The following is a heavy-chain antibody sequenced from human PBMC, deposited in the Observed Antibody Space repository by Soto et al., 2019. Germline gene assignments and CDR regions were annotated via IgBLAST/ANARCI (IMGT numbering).Heavy chain of an antibody. V-gene: IGHV3-13*01. J-gene: IGHJ6*02. D-gene: IGHD1-26*01. Sequence: GGSLRLSCAASGFTFSSYDMHWVRQATGKGLEWVSAIGTAGDTYYPGSVKGRFTISRENAKNSLYLQMNSLRAEDTAGYYCARGILEGAAMDVWGQGTTVTVSS. CDR2: IGTAGDT. CDR3: ARGILEGAAMDV. CDR1: GFTFSSYD.